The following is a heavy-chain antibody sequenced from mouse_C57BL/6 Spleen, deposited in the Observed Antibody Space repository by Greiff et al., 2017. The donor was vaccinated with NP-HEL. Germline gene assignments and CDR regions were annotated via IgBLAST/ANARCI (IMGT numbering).Heavy chain of an antibody. CDR2: IDPSDSYT. V-gene: IGHV1-59*01. CDR1: GYTFTSYW. Sequence: QVQLQQPGAELVRPGTSVKLSCKASGYTFTSYWMHWVKQRPGQGLEWIGVIDPSDSYTNYNQKFKSKATLTVDTSSSTAYMQLSSLTSEDSAVYYCARYGYSYWGQGTLVTVSA. J-gene: IGHJ3*01. CDR3: ARYGYSY. D-gene: IGHD2-2*01.